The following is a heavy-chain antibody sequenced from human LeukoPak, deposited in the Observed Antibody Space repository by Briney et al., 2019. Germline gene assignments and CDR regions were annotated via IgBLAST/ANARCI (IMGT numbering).Heavy chain of an antibody. Sequence: GASVKVSCKASGGTFSSYAISWVRQAPGQGLEWMGRIIPIFGTANYAQKFQGRVAITTDESTSTAYMELSSPRSEDTAVYYCARAPYYYDSSGYDDYWGQGTLVTVSS. CDR1: GGTFSSYA. CDR3: ARAPYYYDSSGYDDY. CDR2: IIPIFGTA. J-gene: IGHJ4*02. V-gene: IGHV1-69*05. D-gene: IGHD3-22*01.